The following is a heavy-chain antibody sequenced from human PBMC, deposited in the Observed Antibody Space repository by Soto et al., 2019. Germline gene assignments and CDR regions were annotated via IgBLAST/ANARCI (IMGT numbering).Heavy chain of an antibody. Sequence: SVKVSCKASGGTFSSYAISWVRQAPGQGLEWMRGIIPIFGTANYAKKFQGRVTITADESTSTAYMELSSLRSEDTAVYYCARVKGRTPYYGKDVWGQGTTVTVSS. CDR3: ARVKGRTPYYGKDV. CDR2: IIPIFGTA. V-gene: IGHV1-69*13. J-gene: IGHJ6*02. CDR1: GGTFSSYA. D-gene: IGHD1-26*01.